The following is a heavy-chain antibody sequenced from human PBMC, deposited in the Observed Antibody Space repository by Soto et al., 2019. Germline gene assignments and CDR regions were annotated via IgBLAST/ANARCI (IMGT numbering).Heavy chain of an antibody. CDR1: GYTFTSYG. CDR2: ISAYNGNT. Sequence: QVQLVQSGAEVKKPGASVKVSCKASGYTFTSYGISWVRQAPGQGLEWMGWISAYNGNTNYAQKLQGRVTMTTDTATSRAYVELRSLRADDTTVYYCARGATVDGWFDPWGQGTLVTVSS. J-gene: IGHJ5*02. CDR3: ARGATVDGWFDP. V-gene: IGHV1-18*04. D-gene: IGHD1-26*01.